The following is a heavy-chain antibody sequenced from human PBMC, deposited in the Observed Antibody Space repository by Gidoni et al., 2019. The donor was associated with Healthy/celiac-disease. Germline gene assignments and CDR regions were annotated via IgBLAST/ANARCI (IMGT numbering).Heavy chain of an antibody. Sequence: EVQLVESGGGLVKPGGSLRLSCAASGFTFSSYSMNWVRQAPGKGLEWVSSISSSSSYIYYADSVKGRFTISRDNAKNSLYLQMNSLRAEDTAVYYCARDLRIAVAGFPYNWFDPWGQGTLVTVSS. V-gene: IGHV3-21*01. D-gene: IGHD6-19*01. CDR2: ISSSSSYI. J-gene: IGHJ5*02. CDR1: GFTFSSYS. CDR3: ARDLRIAVAGFPYNWFDP.